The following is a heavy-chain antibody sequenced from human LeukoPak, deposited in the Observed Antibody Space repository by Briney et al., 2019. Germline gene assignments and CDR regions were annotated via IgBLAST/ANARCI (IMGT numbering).Heavy chain of an antibody. Sequence: PSETLSLTCTVSGGSISSYYWSWIRQPAGKGLEWIGRIYTSGNTNYNPSLKSRVTMSIDTSKNQFSLKLRSVTAADTAVYYCATYYDFWSGYYDIWGLGTMVTVSS. V-gene: IGHV4-4*07. CDR1: GGSISSYY. CDR2: IYTSGNT. D-gene: IGHD3-3*01. J-gene: IGHJ3*02. CDR3: ATYYDFWSGYYDI.